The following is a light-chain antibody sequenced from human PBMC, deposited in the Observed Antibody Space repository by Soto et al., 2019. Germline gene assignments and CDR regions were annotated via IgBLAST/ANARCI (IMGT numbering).Light chain of an antibody. CDR1: SSDVGGYNY. Sequence: QSALTQPASVSGSPGQAITISCTGTSSDVGGYNYVSWYQQHPGKAPKLMIYDVSNRPSGVSNRFSGSMSGNTASLTISGHQVEEEADYFCSSYTSSSLYVFGTGTQLTVL. V-gene: IGLV2-14*01. J-gene: IGLJ1*01. CDR3: SSYTSSSLYV. CDR2: DVS.